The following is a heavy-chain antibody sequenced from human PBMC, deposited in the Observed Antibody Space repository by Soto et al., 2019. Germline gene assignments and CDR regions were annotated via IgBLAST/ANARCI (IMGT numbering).Heavy chain of an antibody. CDR3: ARDRAWLSDY. CDR1: GFTFSAFG. D-gene: IGHD5-12*01. CDR2: VWHDGSIQ. J-gene: IGHJ4*02. V-gene: IGHV3-33*01. Sequence: GGSLRLSCAASGFTFSAFGIHWVRQAPGKGLEWVAIVWHDGSIQYYADSVKGRFTISRDNSQNMVYLQMDSLRAEDTAVYYCARDRAWLSDYWGQGTLVTVSS.